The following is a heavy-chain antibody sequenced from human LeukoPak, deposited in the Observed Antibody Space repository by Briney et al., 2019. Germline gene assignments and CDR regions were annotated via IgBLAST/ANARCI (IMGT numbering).Heavy chain of an antibody. Sequence: ASVKVSCKASGYTFSSYGITWVRQAPGQGLEWMGWISVYNGNTKYAQNFQGRVTMTADTATTTAYMELRSLRSDDSAVYYCARRCSDWLYAFDVWGQGTMVTVSS. V-gene: IGHV1-18*01. CDR2: ISVYNGNT. J-gene: IGHJ3*01. CDR3: ARRCSDWLYAFDV. CDR1: GYTFSSYG. D-gene: IGHD3/OR15-3a*01.